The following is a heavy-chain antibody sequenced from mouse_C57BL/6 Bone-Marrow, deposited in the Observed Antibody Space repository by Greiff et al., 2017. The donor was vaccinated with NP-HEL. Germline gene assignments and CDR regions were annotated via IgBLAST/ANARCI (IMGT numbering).Heavy chain of an antibody. J-gene: IGHJ4*01. CDR1: GYTFTDYY. CDR3: AREGNLDYYAMDY. CDR2: IYPGSGNT. V-gene: IGHV1-76*01. Sequence: VKVVESGAELVRPGASVKLSCKASGYTFTDYYINWVKQRPGQGLEWIARIYPGSGNTYYNEKFKGKATLTAEKSSSTAYMQLSSLTSEDSAVYVCAREGNLDYYAMDYWGQGTSVTVSS.